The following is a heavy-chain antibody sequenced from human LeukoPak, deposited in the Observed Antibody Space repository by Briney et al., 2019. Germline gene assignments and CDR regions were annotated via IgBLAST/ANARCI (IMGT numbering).Heavy chain of an antibody. CDR2: IDPSDSYN. D-gene: IGHD3-16*01. J-gene: IGHJ3*02. Sequence: GESLKISCKGSGYTFTTSWNSWVRQMPGNGLEWMVTIDPSDSYNNYSPSFQGHVTISADRSISTAYLQWSSLKASDTAMYYCARGGRTFDIWGQGTMVTVTS. V-gene: IGHV5-10-1*01. CDR1: GYTFTTSW. CDR3: ARGGRTFDI.